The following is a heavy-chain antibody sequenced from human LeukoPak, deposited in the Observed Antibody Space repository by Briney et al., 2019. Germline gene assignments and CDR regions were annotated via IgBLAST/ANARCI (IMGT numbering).Heavy chain of an antibody. CDR2: ISGNGSYT. CDR3: VITSATEPLDY. Sequence: WGSLTLSCSASGFTFSSYAMHWVRQAPGKGLEYVSAISGNGSYTYYADSLKGRFTISRDNSKNTLYLQMSSLRVEDTAVYYCVITSATEPLDYWGQATMVSVCS. CDR1: GFTFSSYA. D-gene: IGHD1-14*01. J-gene: IGHJ4*02. V-gene: IGHV3-64D*09.